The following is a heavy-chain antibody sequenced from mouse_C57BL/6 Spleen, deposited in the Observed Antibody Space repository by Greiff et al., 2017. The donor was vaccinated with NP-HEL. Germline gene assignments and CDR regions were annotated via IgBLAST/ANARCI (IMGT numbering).Heavy chain of an antibody. Sequence: EVKLVESGEGLVKPGGSLKLSCAASGFTFSSYAMSWVRQTPEKRLEWVAYISSGGDYIYYADTVKGRFTISRDNARNTLYLQMSSLKSEDTAMYYCTRDRDHYYAMDYWGQGTSVTVSS. J-gene: IGHJ4*01. CDR1: GFTFSSYA. CDR3: TRDRDHYYAMDY. CDR2: ISSGGDYI. V-gene: IGHV5-9-1*02. D-gene: IGHD3-1*01.